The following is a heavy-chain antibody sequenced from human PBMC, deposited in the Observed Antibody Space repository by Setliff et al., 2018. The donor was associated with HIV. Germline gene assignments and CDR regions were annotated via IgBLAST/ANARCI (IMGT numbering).Heavy chain of an antibody. CDR3: ARSSLHCGGGSCYLTWFDP. Sequence: PSETLSLTCAVYGGSFSGNYWNWIRQPPGKGLEWIGEISHSANTNYSPSLKSRVTISVDTSKNQFSLKLNSVTAADTAVYYCARSSLHCGGGSCYLTWFDPWGQGTLVTVSS. D-gene: IGHD2-15*01. J-gene: IGHJ5*02. V-gene: IGHV4-34*01. CDR1: GGSFSGNY. CDR2: ISHSANT.